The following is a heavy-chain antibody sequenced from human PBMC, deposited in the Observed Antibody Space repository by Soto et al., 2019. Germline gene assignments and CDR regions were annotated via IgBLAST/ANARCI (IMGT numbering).Heavy chain of an antibody. CDR3: AREGQIAAAGYGMDV. CDR1: GFTFSSYG. Sequence: GGSLRLSCAASGFTFSSYGMHWVRQAPGKGLEWVAVIWYDGSNKYYADSVKGRFTISRDNSKNTLYLQMNSLGAEDTAVYYCAREGQIAAAGYGMDVWGQGTTVTVSS. CDR2: IWYDGSNK. J-gene: IGHJ6*02. D-gene: IGHD6-13*01. V-gene: IGHV3-33*01.